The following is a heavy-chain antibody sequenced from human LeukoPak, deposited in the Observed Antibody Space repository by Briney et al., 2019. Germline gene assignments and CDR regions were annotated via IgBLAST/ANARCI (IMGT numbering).Heavy chain of an antibody. CDR1: GFTFSSYG. D-gene: IGHD2-8*01. Sequence: PGGSLRLSCAASGFTFSSYGMSWVRQAPGKGLEWVSVISGSGGTTYYADSVKGRFTISRDNSKNTLYLQMNGLRAEDTAVYYCAKGVFPYFYYDMDVWGQGTTVTVSS. CDR3: AKGVFPYFYYDMDV. V-gene: IGHV3-23*01. J-gene: IGHJ6*02. CDR2: ISGSGGTT.